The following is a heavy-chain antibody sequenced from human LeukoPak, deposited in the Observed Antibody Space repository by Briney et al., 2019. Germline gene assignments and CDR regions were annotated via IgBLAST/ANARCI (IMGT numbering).Heavy chain of an antibody. Sequence: PSETLSLTCTVSGYSISSGYYWGWIRQPPGKGLEWIGSIYHSGSTYYNPSLKSRVTISVDTSKNQFSLKLSSVTAADTAVYYCARDGGLLYYDFWSGYTFDYWGRGTLVTVSS. CDR2: IYHSGST. CDR3: ARDGGLLYYDFWSGYTFDY. CDR1: GYSISSGYY. V-gene: IGHV4-38-2*02. J-gene: IGHJ4*02. D-gene: IGHD3-3*01.